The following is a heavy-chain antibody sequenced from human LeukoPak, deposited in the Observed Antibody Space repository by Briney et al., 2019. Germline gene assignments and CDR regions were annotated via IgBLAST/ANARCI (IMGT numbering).Heavy chain of an antibody. CDR2: ISSSSSYI. CDR3: ARVVAEYCSGGSCYGGGY. J-gene: IGHJ4*02. CDR1: GFTFSSYS. V-gene: IGHV3-21*01. Sequence: PGGSLRLSCAASGFTFSSYSMNWVRQAPGKGLEWVSSISSSSSYIYYADSVKGRFTISRDNAKNSLYLQMNSLRAEDTAVYYCARVVAEYCSGGSCYGGGYWGQGTLVTVSS. D-gene: IGHD2-15*01.